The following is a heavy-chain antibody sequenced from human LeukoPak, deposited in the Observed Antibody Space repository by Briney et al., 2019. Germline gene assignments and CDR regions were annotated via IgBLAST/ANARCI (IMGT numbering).Heavy chain of an antibody. D-gene: IGHD3-10*01. CDR1: GYTFTSYD. Sequence: ASVKVSCKASGYTFTSYDINWVRQATGQGLEWMGWMNPNSGNTGYAQKSQGRVTMTRNTSISTAYMELSSLRSEDTAVYYCARGQAFHAYYYGSGISMDVWGKGTTVTVSS. CDR3: ARGQAFHAYYYGSGISMDV. J-gene: IGHJ6*03. V-gene: IGHV1-8*01. CDR2: MNPNSGNT.